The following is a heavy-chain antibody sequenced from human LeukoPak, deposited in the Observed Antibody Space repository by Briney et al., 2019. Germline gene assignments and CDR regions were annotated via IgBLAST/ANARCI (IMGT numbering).Heavy chain of an antibody. J-gene: IGHJ4*02. CDR3: ARAPRQTYCSSTSCMYYFDY. Sequence: PSQTLSLTCTVSGGSISSGSYYWGWIRQPAGKGLEWIGYIYYSGSTNYNPSLKSRVTISVDTSKNQFSLKLSSVTAADTAVYYCARAPRQTYCSSTSCMYYFDYWGQGTLVTVSS. CDR1: GGSISSGSYY. CDR2: IYYSGST. V-gene: IGHV4-61*10. D-gene: IGHD2-2*01.